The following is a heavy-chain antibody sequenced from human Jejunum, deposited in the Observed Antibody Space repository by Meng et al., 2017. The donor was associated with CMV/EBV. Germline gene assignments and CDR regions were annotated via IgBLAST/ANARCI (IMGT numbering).Heavy chain of an antibody. CDR2: VYSTGTT. D-gene: IGHD5-12*01. J-gene: IGHJ4*02. CDR1: GDSIRDYF. CDR3: ARIRVATTFDY. V-gene: IGHV4-4*07. Sequence: QVPLQGSGPGLVKPSETLSLTCTVSGDSIRDYFWTWIRQPAGKGLEWIARVYSTGTTDYNPSLKSRVTMSVDVSKNQFSLKLNSVTAADTAVYYCARIRVATTFDYWGQGTLVTVSS.